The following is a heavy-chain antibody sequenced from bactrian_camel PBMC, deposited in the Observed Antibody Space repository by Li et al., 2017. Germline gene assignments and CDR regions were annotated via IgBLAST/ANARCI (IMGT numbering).Heavy chain of an antibody. V-gene: IGHV3S10*01. CDR1: GFTFRSYA. Sequence: DVQLVESGGGLVQPGGSLRLSCAASGFTFRSYAMSWVRQAPGKGLEWVSTITRTGTTYYADSVKDRFTISRDNAQNTLYLQMNGLKTEDTAVYYCTTDGTSYSDYVNHWGQGTQVTVS. D-gene: IGHD7*01. J-gene: IGHJ4*01. CDR2: ITRTGTT. CDR3: TTDGTSYSDYVNH.